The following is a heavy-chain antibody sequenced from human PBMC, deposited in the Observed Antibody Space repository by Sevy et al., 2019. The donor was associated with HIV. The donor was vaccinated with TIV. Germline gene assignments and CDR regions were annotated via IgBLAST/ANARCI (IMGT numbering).Heavy chain of an antibody. J-gene: IGHJ3*02. D-gene: IGHD3-22*01. CDR2: IYSIGST. V-gene: IGHV4-61*01. CDR3: ARSPDSTGYYPAFDI. CDR1: GGSVRSGSYY. Sequence: SETLSLTCTVSGGSVRSGSYYWSWIRQPPGKGLEWIGYIYSIGSTISNPSLESRVSISVDTSKNQVSLKLASVTAADTAVYYCARSPDSTGYYPAFDIWGQGTMVTVSS.